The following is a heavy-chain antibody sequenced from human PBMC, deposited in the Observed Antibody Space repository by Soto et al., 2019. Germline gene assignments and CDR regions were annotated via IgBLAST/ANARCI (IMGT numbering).Heavy chain of an antibody. D-gene: IGHD3-3*01. CDR3: ARTYDFWSGYPKDAFDI. Sequence: PVESLTISCKVSGYSFTSYWIVWVLQMPGKGLEWMGIIYPGDSDTRYSPSFQGQVTISADKSISTAYLQWSSLKASDTAMYYCARTYDFWSGYPKDAFDIWGQGTMVTVSS. CDR2: IYPGDSDT. J-gene: IGHJ3*02. CDR1: GYSFTSYW. V-gene: IGHV5-51*01.